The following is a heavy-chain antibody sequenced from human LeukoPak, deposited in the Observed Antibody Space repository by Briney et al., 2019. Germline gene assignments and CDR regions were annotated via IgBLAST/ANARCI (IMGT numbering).Heavy chain of an antibody. V-gene: IGHV4-4*07. J-gene: IGHJ3*02. D-gene: IGHD3-10*01. CDR1: GGSISGNY. Sequence: SETLSLTCTVSGGSISGNYWSWIRQPAGKRLEWIGRIYSSGSTNYNPSLKSRVTMSVDTSRNQLSLKLSSVTAADTAVYYCARDSYGSGRNAFDIWGQGTVVTVSS. CDR2: IYSSGST. CDR3: ARDSYGSGRNAFDI.